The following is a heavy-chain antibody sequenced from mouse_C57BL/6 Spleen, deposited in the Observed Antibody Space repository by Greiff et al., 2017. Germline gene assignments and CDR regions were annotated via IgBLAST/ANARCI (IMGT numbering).Heavy chain of an antibody. J-gene: IGHJ2*01. CDR1: GYTFTSYW. CDR3: ARESTVFDD. CDR2: IHPNSGST. Sequence: QVQLQQPGAELVKPGASVQLSCKASGYTFTSYWMHWVKQRPGQGLEWIGMIHPNSGSTNYNEKFKSKATLTVDKSSSTAYMQLSGLTSEDSAVYYCARESTVFDDWGQGTTLTVSS. V-gene: IGHV1-64*01. D-gene: IGHD1-1*01.